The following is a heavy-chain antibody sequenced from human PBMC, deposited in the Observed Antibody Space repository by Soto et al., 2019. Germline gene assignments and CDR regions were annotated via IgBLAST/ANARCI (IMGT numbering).Heavy chain of an antibody. CDR2: IIPLLGRA. D-gene: IGHD4-17*01. Sequence: QVQLVQSGAEVKKPGSSVKVSCKASGGPVSSYTLNWVRQAPGQGLEWMGRIIPLLGRATYSGKFQGRVTITANKSTSTAYMDLSSLRSEETAVYFCAGDSGKSDYAFDFWGQGTLVTVSS. J-gene: IGHJ4*02. V-gene: IGHV1-69*08. CDR3: AGDSGKSDYAFDF. CDR1: GGPVSSYT.